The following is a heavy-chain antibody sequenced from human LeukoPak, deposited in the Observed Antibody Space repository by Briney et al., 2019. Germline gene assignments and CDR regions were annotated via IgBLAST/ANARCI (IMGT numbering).Heavy chain of an antibody. CDR1: GFTFSSYG. J-gene: IGHJ3*02. CDR3: ARERLSAFDI. D-gene: IGHD1-1*01. CDR2: ISYDGSNK. Sequence: GGSLRLSCAASGFTFSSYGMHWVRQAPGKGLEWVAVISYDGSNKYYADSVKGRFTISRDNSKNTLYLQMNSLRAEDTSVYYCARERLSAFDIWGQGTMVTVSS. V-gene: IGHV3-30*03.